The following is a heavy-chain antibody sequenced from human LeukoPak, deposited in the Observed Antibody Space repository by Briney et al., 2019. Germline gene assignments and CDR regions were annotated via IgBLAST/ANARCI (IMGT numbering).Heavy chain of an antibody. CDR1: GFTFSSYA. CDR2: ISGIGGST. V-gene: IGHV3-23*01. J-gene: IGHJ4*02. D-gene: IGHD3-10*01. Sequence: GGSLRLSCAASGFTFSSYAMSWVRQAPGKGLEWVSAISGIGGSTYYADSVKGRFTISRDNSKNTLYLQMNSLRAEDTAVYYCAKSRERLLWFGELLSDFDYWGQGTLVTVSS. CDR3: AKSRERLLWFGELLSDFDY.